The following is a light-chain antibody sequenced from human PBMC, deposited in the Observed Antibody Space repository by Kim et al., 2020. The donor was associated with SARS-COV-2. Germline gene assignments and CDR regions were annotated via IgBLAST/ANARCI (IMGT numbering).Light chain of an antibody. J-gene: IGKJ2*01. V-gene: IGKV3-20*01. CDR2: GTS. CDR3: QKYDNSPYT. Sequence: LTPGERATLTCRASQRVTSNHIAWFQHKPGPTPSLLIYGTSGSDPGIPDRFGAGGSGTDFTLTIGRLRTEGFAVYYCQKYDNSPYTFGQGTKLAI. CDR1: QRVTSNH.